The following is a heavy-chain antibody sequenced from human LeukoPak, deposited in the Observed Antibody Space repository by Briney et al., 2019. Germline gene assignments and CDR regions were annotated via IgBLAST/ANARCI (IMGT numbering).Heavy chain of an antibody. J-gene: IGHJ3*02. CDR3: GAAWQFVGAFDI. Sequence: GGSLRLSCAVSGFRFNIHWMSWVRQAPGKGLEWVANIKEDGSEKYYVHSVKGRFTISRDNAKKSLYLQMDSLRVEDTAVYYCGAAWQFVGAFDIWGQGTLVTVSS. CDR2: IKEDGSEK. CDR1: GFRFNIHW. D-gene: IGHD3-10*01. V-gene: IGHV3-7*01.